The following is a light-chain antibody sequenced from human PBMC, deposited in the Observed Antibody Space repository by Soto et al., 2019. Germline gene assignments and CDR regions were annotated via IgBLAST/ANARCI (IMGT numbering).Light chain of an antibody. CDR1: QSINNY. Sequence: DINLTQSRSTLFAFVLSRVNISCRASQSINNYLAWYQQKPGKAPKLLIYKASTLESGVPSTFSGSGSGTEFTLTISNLQPDDFATYYCQQSYSTPPWTFGQGPKVDI. J-gene: IGKJ1*01. CDR3: QQSYSTPPWT. V-gene: IGKV1-5*03. CDR2: KAS.